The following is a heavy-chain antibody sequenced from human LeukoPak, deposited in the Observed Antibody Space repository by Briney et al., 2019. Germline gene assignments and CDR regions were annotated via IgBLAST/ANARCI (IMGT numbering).Heavy chain of an antibody. CDR2: VFDSGGT. CDR1: GGSISNYW. CDR3: ARGTVTTLFDY. V-gene: IGHV4-59*12. Sequence: SETLSLTCTVSGGSISNYWWSWIRQPPGKGLEWIGYVFDSGGTNYNPSLKSRVTISVDTSKKQFSLKLRSVTAADTAVYYCARGTVTTLFDYWGQGTLVTVSS. D-gene: IGHD4-17*01. J-gene: IGHJ4*02.